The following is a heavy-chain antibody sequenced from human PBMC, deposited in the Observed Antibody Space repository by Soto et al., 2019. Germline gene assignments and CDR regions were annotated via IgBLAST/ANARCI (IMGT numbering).Heavy chain of an antibody. V-gene: IGHV1-24*01. Sequence: ASGKRSCPVSGYTLTELSMHWLRQAPGKGPVWMGGFDPEDGETIYAQKFQGRVTMTEDTSTDTAYMELSSLRSEDTAVYYCAPDQVPVGGRRRLYSYDVMDFCGQAATFT. CDR3: APDQVPVGGRRRLYSYDVMDF. D-gene: IGHD2-2*01. CDR1: GYTLTELS. J-gene: IGHJ6*02. CDR2: FDPEDGET.